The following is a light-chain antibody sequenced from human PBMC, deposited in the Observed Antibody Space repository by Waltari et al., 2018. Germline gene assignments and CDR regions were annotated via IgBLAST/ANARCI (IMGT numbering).Light chain of an antibody. J-gene: IGLJ3*02. CDR2: DVT. V-gene: IGLV2-11*01. CDR1: SSDVGGYYY. Sequence: QSALTQPRSVSGSPGQSVTISCPGTSSDVGGYYYVSWYQQHPGKAPNLILYDVTPWPSGVPGCFSGSKSGNTASLTISGLQAEDEADYYCCSYADTYTAVFGGGTKVTVL. CDR3: CSYADTYTAV.